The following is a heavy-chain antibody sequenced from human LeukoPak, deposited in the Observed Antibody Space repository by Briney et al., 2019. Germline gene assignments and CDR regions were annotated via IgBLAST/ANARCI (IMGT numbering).Heavy chain of an antibody. CDR1: GFTFSSYG. CDR3: AKDFYYYGSSGNLDY. D-gene: IGHD3-22*01. CDR2: ISYDGSNK. Sequence: PGGSLRLSCAASGFTFSSYGMHWVRQAPGKGLEWVAVISYDGSNKYYADSVKGRFTISRDNSKNTLYLQMNCLGAEDTAVYYCAKDFYYYGSSGNLDYWGQGTLVTVSS. J-gene: IGHJ4*02. V-gene: IGHV3-30*18.